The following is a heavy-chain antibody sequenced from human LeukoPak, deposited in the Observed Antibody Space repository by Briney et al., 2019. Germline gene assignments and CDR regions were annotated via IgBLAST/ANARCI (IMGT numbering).Heavy chain of an antibody. V-gene: IGHV3-66*01. CDR1: GFTFSSNY. D-gene: IGHD6-13*01. Sequence: GGSLRLSCAASGFTFSSNYMSWVRQAPGKGLEWVSVIYSGGSTYYSDSVKGRFTISRDNSKNALYLQMNSLRAEDTAVYYCARDGIAAAGTDSYYYYYGMDVWGQGTTVTVSS. CDR3: ARDGIAAAGTDSYYYYYGMDV. CDR2: IYSGGST. J-gene: IGHJ6*02.